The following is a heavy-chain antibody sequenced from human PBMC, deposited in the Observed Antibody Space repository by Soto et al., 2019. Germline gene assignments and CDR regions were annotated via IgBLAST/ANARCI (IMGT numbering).Heavy chain of an antibody. J-gene: IGHJ5*02. D-gene: IGHD3-3*01. CDR3: ARDPDQLRFLEWSTHRWFDP. V-gene: IGHV1-18*01. CDR1: GYTFTSYG. Sequence: QVQLVQSGAEVKKPGASVKVSCKASGYTFTSYGISWVRQAPGQGLEWMGWISAYNGNTNYAQKLQGRDTMTTDTSTSTAYMELRSLRSDDTAVYYCARDPDQLRFLEWSTHRWFDPWGQGTLVTVSS. CDR2: ISAYNGNT.